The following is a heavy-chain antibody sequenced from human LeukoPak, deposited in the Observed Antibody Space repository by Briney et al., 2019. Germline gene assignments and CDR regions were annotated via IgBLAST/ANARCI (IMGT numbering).Heavy chain of an antibody. V-gene: IGHV4-59*01. CDR1: GGSISSYY. J-gene: IGHJ4*02. Sequence: PSETLSFTCTVSGGSISSYYWSWIRQPPGEGLEWIGYIYYSGSTNYNPSLKSRVTISVDTSKNQFSLKLSSVTAADTAVYYCARDLGREIDYWGQGTLVTVSS. D-gene: IGHD3-16*01. CDR2: IYYSGST. CDR3: ARDLGREIDY.